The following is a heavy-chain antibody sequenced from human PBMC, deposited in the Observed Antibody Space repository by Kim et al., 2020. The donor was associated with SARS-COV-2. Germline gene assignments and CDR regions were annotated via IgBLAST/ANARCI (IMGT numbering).Heavy chain of an antibody. J-gene: IGHJ3*02. CDR2: ISWNSGSI. D-gene: IGHD2-8*01. CDR3: AKVRIGLGAFDI. V-gene: IGHV3-9*01. Sequence: GGSLRLSCAASGFTFDDYAMHWVRQAPGKGLEWVSGISWNSGSIGYADSVKGRFTISRDNAKNSLYLQMNSLRAEDTALYYCAKVRIGLGAFDIWGQGT. CDR1: GFTFDDYA.